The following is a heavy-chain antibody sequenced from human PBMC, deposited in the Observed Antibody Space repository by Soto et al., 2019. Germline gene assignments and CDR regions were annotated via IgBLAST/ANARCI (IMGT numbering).Heavy chain of an antibody. D-gene: IGHD1-26*01. CDR1: GYTFTNYG. J-gene: IGHJ4*02. CDR3: AGERQWEPLLY. Sequence: QVRLVQSGLEVKKPGASVRLSCKTSGYTFTNYGVTWVRQAPGQGLEWMGWVSAYNRNTNYAQKFEDRVIMTTDTSTSTAYLELRNLKSDDTAVYYCAGERQWEPLLYWGEGTLVTVS. CDR2: VSAYNRNT. V-gene: IGHV1-18*04.